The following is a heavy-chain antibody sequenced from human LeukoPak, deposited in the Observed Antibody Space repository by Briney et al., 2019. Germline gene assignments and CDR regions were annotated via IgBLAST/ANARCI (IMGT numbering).Heavy chain of an antibody. V-gene: IGHV3-43*02. Sequence: PGRSLRLSCAASGFTFHSYAIHWVRQAPGKGLEWVSLTSGDGITTYFADSVKGRFTISRDNSKSSLFLQMNSLRTEDTALYYCARDHVYGGADYWGQGTLVTVSS. D-gene: IGHD5/OR15-5a*01. CDR3: ARDHVYGGADY. CDR2: TSGDGITT. CDR1: GFTFHSYA. J-gene: IGHJ4*02.